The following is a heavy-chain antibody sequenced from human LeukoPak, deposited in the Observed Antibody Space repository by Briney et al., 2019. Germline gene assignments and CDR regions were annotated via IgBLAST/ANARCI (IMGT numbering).Heavy chain of an antibody. CDR3: ARVRTSIAARPPFDY. Sequence: ASLKVSCKASGYTFTGYDMHWVRQAPGQGLEWLGWINPNSGGTNYAQPFQGRFTMTRDTSISTAYMEVSRRRSEDPAVYYCARVRTSIAARPPFDYWGQGTLVTVSS. CDR1: GYTFTGYD. V-gene: IGHV1-2*02. J-gene: IGHJ4*02. CDR2: INPNSGGT. D-gene: IGHD6-6*01.